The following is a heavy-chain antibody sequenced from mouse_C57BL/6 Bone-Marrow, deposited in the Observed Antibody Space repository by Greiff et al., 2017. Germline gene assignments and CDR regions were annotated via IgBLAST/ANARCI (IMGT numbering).Heavy chain of an antibody. V-gene: IGHV1-9*01. Sequence: VQLQQSGAELMKPGASVKLSCKATGYTFTGYWIEWVKQRPGHGLEWIGEILPGSGSTNYNEKFKGKATFTADTSSNTAYMQLSSLTTEDSAVYYCARGGSDYGGAYWGQGTLVTVSA. J-gene: IGHJ3*01. CDR2: ILPGSGST. CDR1: GYTFTGYW. D-gene: IGHD2-4*01. CDR3: ARGGSDYGGAY.